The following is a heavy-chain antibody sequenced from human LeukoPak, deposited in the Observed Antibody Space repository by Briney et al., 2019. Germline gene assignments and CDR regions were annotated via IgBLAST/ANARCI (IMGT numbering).Heavy chain of an antibody. CDR2: IIPIFGTA. CDR3: ARFGGGDIVATSKPYYYYYMDV. V-gene: IGHV1-69*13. D-gene: IGHD5-12*01. J-gene: IGHJ6*03. CDR1: GGTFSSYA. Sequence: ASVKVSCKASGGTFSSYAISWVRQAPGQGLEWMGGIIPIFGTANYAQKFQGRVTITADESTSTAYMELSSLRSEDTAVYYCARFGGGDIVATSKPYYYYYMDVWGKGTTVTVSS.